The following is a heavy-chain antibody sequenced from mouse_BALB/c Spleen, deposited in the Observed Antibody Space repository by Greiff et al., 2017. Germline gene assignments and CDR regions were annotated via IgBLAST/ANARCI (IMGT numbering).Heavy chain of an antibody. Sequence: EVKLVESGGGLVQPGGSRKLSCAASGFTFSSFGMHWVRQAPEKGLEWVAYISSGSSTIYYADTVKGRFTISRDNPKNTLFLQMTSLRSEDTAMYYCARFHGRGAMDYWGQGTSVTVSS. CDR3: ARFHGRGAMDY. D-gene: IGHD1-1*01. CDR1: GFTFSSFG. CDR2: ISSGSSTI. J-gene: IGHJ4*01. V-gene: IGHV5-17*02.